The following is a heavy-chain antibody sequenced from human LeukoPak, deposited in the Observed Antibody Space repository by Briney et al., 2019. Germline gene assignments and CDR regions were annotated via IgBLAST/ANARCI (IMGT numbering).Heavy chain of an antibody. CDR1: GGSMTNYY. V-gene: IGHV4-59*01. CDR2: IYYSGNT. J-gene: IGHJ4*02. CDR3: ARGRAYYDSTGYYY. Sequence: ETLSLTCTVSGGSMTNYYWSWIRHPPGKGLEWIGHIYYSGNTKYNPSLKSRVTISVDTSKNQFSLKLSSVTAADTAVYYCARGRAYYDSTGYYYWGQGALVTVSS. D-gene: IGHD3-22*01.